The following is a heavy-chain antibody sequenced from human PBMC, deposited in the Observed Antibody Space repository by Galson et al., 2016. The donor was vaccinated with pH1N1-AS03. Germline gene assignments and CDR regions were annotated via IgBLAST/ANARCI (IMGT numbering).Heavy chain of an antibody. CDR1: GYTFTNYG. CDR3: ARDAAYYYGMDV. CDR2: ISSFNGYT. D-gene: IGHD2-21*01. Sequence: SVKVSCKASGYTFTNYGVSWVRQAPGQGLEWMGGISSFNGYTTYARKLQDRVTMTRDTSKSTAYMELRSLRFDDTAVYFCARDAAYYYGMDVWGQGTTVIVS. J-gene: IGHJ6*02. V-gene: IGHV1-18*01.